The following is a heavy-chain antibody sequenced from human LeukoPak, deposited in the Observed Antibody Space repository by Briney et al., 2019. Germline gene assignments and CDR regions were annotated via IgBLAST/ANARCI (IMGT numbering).Heavy chain of an antibody. D-gene: IGHD3-10*01. CDR3: ARAWATGVRASLNWFDP. V-gene: IGHV4-34*01. Sequence: SETLSLTCAVYGGSFSGYYWSWIRQPPGKGLEWIGEINHSGSTNYNPSLKSRVTISVDTSKNQFSLKLSSVTAADTAVYYCARAWATGVRASLNWFDPWGQGTLVTVTS. CDR1: GGSFSGYY. CDR2: INHSGST. J-gene: IGHJ5*02.